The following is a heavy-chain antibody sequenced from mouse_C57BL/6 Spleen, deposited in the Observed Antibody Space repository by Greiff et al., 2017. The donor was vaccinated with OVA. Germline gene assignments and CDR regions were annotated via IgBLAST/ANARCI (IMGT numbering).Heavy chain of an antibody. V-gene: IGHV5-16*01. CDR1: GFTFSDYY. Sequence: EVKLMESEGGLVQPGSSMKLSCTASGFTFSDYYMAWVRQVPEKGLEWVANINYDGSSTYYLDSLKSRFISSRDNAKNILYLQMSSLKSEDTATYYCARAQLGPGYFDVWGTGTTVTVSS. CDR3: ARAQLGPGYFDV. D-gene: IGHD4-1*02. CDR2: INYDGSST. J-gene: IGHJ1*03.